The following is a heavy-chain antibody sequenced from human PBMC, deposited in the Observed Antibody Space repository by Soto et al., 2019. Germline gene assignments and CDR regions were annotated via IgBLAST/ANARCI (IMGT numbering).Heavy chain of an antibody. V-gene: IGHV4-59*01. Sequence: PSETLSLTCVVSGGSLSDYFWSWIRQPPGKGLEWIGYMFNSGTTKYNPSLKSRATMSIDTSKNQFSLKLSSVTTADKAVYYCARGQSGFDFHPFDIWGRGTMVT. CDR3: ARGQSGFDFHPFDI. CDR2: MFNSGTT. D-gene: IGHD5-12*01. J-gene: IGHJ3*02. CDR1: GGSLSDYF.